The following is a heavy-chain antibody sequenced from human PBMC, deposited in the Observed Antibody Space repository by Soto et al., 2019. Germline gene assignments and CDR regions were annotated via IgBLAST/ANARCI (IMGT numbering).Heavy chain of an antibody. J-gene: IGHJ4*02. CDR3: ARQRTSVVTQAYFDD. CDR2: IYYSGST. D-gene: IGHD2-21*02. V-gene: IGHV4-39*01. CDR1: GGSINSRSYY. Sequence: DTLSLTCTVSGGSINSRSYYWGWIRQSPGKGLEWIGSIYYSGSTYYNPSLKSRVAMSVDTSKNQFSLKLRSVSAADTAVYYCARQRTSVVTQAYFDDWGQGSLVTVSS.